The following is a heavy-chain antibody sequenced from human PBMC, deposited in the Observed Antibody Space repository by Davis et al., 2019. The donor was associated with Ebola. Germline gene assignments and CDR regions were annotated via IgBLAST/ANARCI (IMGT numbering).Heavy chain of an antibody. Sequence: SETLSLTCTVSCGSISSYYWSWIRQPPGKGLEWIGYIYYSGSTYYNPSLKSRVTISVDTSKNQFSLKLSSVTAADTAVYYCARAGSGWTLLDYWGQGTLVTVSS. CDR3: ARAGSGWTLLDY. D-gene: IGHD6-19*01. CDR2: IYYSGST. V-gene: IGHV4-59*12. J-gene: IGHJ4*02. CDR1: CGSISSYY.